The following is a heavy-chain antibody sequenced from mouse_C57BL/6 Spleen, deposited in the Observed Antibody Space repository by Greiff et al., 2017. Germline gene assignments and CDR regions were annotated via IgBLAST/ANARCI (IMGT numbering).Heavy chain of an antibody. CDR2: ISNLAYSI. D-gene: IGHD2-3*01. V-gene: IGHV5-15*01. CDR1: GFTFSDYG. Sequence: DVHLVESGGGLVQPGGSLKLSCAASGFTFSDYGMAWVRQAPRKGPEWVAFISNLAYSIYYADTVTGRFTFSRENAKNTLYLEMSSLRSEDTEMYSGARGQLYDGYPDVWGTGTTVTVSS. J-gene: IGHJ1*03. CDR3: ARGQLYDGYPDV.